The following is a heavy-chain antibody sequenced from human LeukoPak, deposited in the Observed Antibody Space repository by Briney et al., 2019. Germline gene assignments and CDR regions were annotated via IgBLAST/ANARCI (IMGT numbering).Heavy chain of an antibody. J-gene: IGHJ6*03. D-gene: IGHD5-18*01. CDR3: ARDSRGYSYGTNYYYYYMDV. V-gene: IGHV4-59*11. CDR2: IYYSGST. CDR1: GGSISSHY. Sequence: SETLSLTCTVSGGSISSHYWSWIRQPPGKGLEWIGYIYYSGSTNYNPSLKSRVTISVDTSKSQFSLKLSSVTAADTAVYYCARDSRGYSYGTNYYYYYMDVWGKGTTVTVSS.